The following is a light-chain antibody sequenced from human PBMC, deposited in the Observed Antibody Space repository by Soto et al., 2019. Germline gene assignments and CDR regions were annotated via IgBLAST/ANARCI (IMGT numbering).Light chain of an antibody. CDR2: EVS. CDR3: SSYTNTKTQV. Sequence: QSALTXPASVSGSPGQSITISCTGTSSDVGGYKYVSWYQQHPGKAPKLMIYEVSNRPSGVSNRFSGSKSVNTASLTISGLQAEDEGDYYCSSYTNTKTQVFGTGTKVTVL. CDR1: SSDVGGYKY. J-gene: IGLJ1*01. V-gene: IGLV2-14*01.